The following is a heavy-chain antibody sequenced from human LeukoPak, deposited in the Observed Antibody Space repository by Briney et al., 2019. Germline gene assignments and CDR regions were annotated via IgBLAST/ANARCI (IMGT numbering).Heavy chain of an antibody. D-gene: IGHD4-17*01. CDR2: ISYDGSNK. V-gene: IGHV3-30*18. CDR1: GFTFSSYG. J-gene: IGHJ3*02. Sequence: HPGRSLRLSRAASGFTFSSYGMHWVRQAPGKGLEWVAVISYDGSNKYYADSVKGRFTISRDNSKNTLYLQMNSLRAEDTAVYYCAKTTVTTFRSAFDIWGQGTMVTVSS. CDR3: AKTTVTTFRSAFDI.